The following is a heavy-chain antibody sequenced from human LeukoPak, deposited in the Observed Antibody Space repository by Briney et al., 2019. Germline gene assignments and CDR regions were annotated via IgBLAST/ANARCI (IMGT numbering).Heavy chain of an antibody. CDR3: AKDLGELSFIIDY. CDR1: GFTFSSYA. D-gene: IGHD3-16*02. J-gene: IGHJ4*02. Sequence: PGGSLRLSCAASGFTFSSYAMHWVRQAPGKGLEWVAVISYDGSNKYYADSVKGRFTISRDNSKNTLYLQMNSLRAEDTAVYYCAKDLGELSFIIDYWGQGALVTVSS. CDR2: ISYDGSNK. V-gene: IGHV3-30-3*01.